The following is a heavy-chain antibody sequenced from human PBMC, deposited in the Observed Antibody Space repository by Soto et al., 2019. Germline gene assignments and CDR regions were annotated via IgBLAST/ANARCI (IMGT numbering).Heavy chain of an antibody. J-gene: IGHJ6*02. CDR1: GGSIRNGDFY. D-gene: IGHD2-21*01. CDR3: ARAGDGFYFYGLDV. V-gene: IGHV4-30-4*01. Sequence: NPSETLSLTCTVSGGSIRNGDFYWSWVRQSPGKGLEWIAYIYYSGSTYYNPSLKSRLNISVDTSKNQFSLKLSSVTAADTAVYYCARAGDGFYFYGLDVWGQGTTVTVSS. CDR2: IYYSGST.